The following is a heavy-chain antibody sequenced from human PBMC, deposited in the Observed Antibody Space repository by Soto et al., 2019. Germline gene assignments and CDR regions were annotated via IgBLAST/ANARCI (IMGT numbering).Heavy chain of an antibody. CDR3: AGAENHFYDSSGYYWPYLSLDY. J-gene: IGHJ4*02. CDR1: GGTFSSCA. Sequence: GASVKVSCKASGGTFSSCAISWVRQAPGQGLEWMGGIIPLFGAANYAQKFQGRVTIAADESTSTAYMELSSLRSEDTAVYYCAGAENHFYDSSGYYWPYLSLDYWGQGTLVTVSS. V-gene: IGHV1-69*13. D-gene: IGHD3-22*01. CDR2: IIPLFGAA.